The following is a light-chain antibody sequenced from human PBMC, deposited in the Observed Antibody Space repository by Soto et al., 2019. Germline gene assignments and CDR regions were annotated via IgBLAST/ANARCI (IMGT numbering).Light chain of an antibody. V-gene: IGKV1-39*01. CDR1: QNIRSY. CDR3: QQTYSPPWT. CDR2: AAA. J-gene: IGKJ1*01. Sequence: IQMTQSPSSLSVSVVDRVTINCRASQNIRSYVNWYQQKAGKAPNXXXYAAASLQSGVPSRFRGFGAGTDGTLTITSLKEEDVATYYCQQTYSPPWTFGQGTKVDIK.